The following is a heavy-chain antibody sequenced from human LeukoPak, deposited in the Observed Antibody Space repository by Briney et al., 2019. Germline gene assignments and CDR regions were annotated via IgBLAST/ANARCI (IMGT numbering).Heavy chain of an antibody. Sequence: GGSLRLSCAASGFTFSSYAMSWVRQAPGKGLEWVSAISGSGGSTYYADSVKGRFTISRDNSKNTLYLQMNSLRAEDTAVYYCARDRRYSSSWPDGFDPWGQGTLVTVSS. CDR3: ARDRRYSSSWPDGFDP. CDR2: ISGSGGST. D-gene: IGHD6-13*01. CDR1: GFTFSSYA. V-gene: IGHV3-23*01. J-gene: IGHJ5*02.